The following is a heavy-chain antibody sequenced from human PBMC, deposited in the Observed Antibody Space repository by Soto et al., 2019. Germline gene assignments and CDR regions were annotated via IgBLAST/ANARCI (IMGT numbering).Heavy chain of an antibody. V-gene: IGHV4-30-4*01. CDR2: IYYSGST. Sequence: SETLSLTCTVSGGSISSGDYYWSWIRQPPGKGLEWIGYIYYSGSTYYNPSLKSRVTISVDTSKNQFSLKLSSVTAADTAVYYCARVTTVVTHVFDYWGQGTLVTVSS. D-gene: IGHD4-17*01. J-gene: IGHJ4*02. CDR1: GGSISSGDYY. CDR3: ARVTTVVTHVFDY.